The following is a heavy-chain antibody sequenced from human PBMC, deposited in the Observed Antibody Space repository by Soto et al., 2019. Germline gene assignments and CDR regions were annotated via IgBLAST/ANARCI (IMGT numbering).Heavy chain of an antibody. J-gene: IGHJ6*02. CDR2: ISGGGGST. Sequence: PGGSLRLSCAASGFTFSTYAMNWVRQAPGKGLEWASAISGGGGSTYYADSVKGRVTISRDNSKNTLYLQMNSLRAEDTAVYYCAKVSLGALTFTDYYYYGLDVWGQGTTVTVSS. CDR3: AKVSLGALTFTDYYYYGLDV. CDR1: GFTFSTYA. D-gene: IGHD1-26*01. V-gene: IGHV3-23*01.